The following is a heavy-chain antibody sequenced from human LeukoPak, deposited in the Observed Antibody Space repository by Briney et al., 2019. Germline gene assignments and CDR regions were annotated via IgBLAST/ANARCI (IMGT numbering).Heavy chain of an antibody. CDR2: IYYSGST. V-gene: IGHV4-59*01. Sequence: SETLSLTCTVSGGSISSYYWSWIRQPPGKGLEWIGYIYYSGSTNYNPSLKSRVTISVDTSKNQFSLKLSSVTAADTAVYYCAKNGAWSLEYWGQGILVTVPS. CDR1: GGSISSYY. D-gene: IGHD1-26*01. CDR3: AKNGAWSLEY. J-gene: IGHJ4*02.